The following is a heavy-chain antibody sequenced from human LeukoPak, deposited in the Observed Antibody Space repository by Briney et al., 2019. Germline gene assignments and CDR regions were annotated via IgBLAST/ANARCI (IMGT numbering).Heavy chain of an antibody. CDR3: ARDLGETYYYDSSGYSY. J-gene: IGHJ4*02. CDR1: GGSLSSSSYY. CDR2: IYYSGST. V-gene: IGHV4-39*07. Sequence: SETLSLTCTVSGGSLSSSSYYWGWIRQPPGKGLEWIGSIYYSGSTYYNPSLKSRVTISVDTSKNQFSLKLSSVTAADTAVYYCARDLGETYYYDSSGYSYWGQGTLVTVSS. D-gene: IGHD3-22*01.